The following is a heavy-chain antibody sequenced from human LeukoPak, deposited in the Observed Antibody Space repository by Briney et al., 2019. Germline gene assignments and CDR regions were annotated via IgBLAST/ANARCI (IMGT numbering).Heavy chain of an antibody. CDR2: IYYSGST. J-gene: IGHJ4*02. D-gene: IGHD3-22*01. Sequence: WVRQPPGKGLEWIGYIYYSGSTYYNPSLKSRVTISADTSKNQFSLKLSAVTAADTAVYYCARDPYYYDSSGGGWGQGTLVTVSS. CDR3: ARDPYYYDSSGGG. V-gene: IGHV4-30-4*01.